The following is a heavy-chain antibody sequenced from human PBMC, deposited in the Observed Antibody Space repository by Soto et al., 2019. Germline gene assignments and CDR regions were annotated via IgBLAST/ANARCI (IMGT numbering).Heavy chain of an antibody. CDR3: AKTLVVSRYYFDY. Sequence: GGSLRLSCAASGFTFSSYAMSWVRQVPGKGLEWVSAISGSGGSTYYADSVKGRFTISRDNSKNTLYLQMNSLRPEDTAVYYCAKTLVVSRYYFDYWGQGTLVTVSS. V-gene: IGHV3-23*01. CDR1: GFTFSSYA. J-gene: IGHJ4*02. D-gene: IGHD2-15*01. CDR2: ISGSGGST.